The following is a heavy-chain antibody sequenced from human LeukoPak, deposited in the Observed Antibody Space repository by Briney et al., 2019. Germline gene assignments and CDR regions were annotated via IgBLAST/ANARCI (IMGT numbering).Heavy chain of an antibody. CDR3: ARDPAPGRGYWYFDL. Sequence: PSETLSLTCTVSGGSISSYYWSWIRQPTGKGLEWLGRIYTSGSTNYNPSLKSRVTMSVDTSKNQFSLKLSSVTAADTAVYYCARDPAPGRGYWYFDLWGRGTLVTVSS. CDR1: GGSISSYY. D-gene: IGHD3-10*01. CDR2: IYTSGST. J-gene: IGHJ2*01. V-gene: IGHV4-4*07.